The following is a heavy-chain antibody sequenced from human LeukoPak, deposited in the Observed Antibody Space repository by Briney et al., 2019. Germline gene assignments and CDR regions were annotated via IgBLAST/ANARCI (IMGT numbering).Heavy chain of an antibody. J-gene: IGHJ3*02. CDR1: GFTFNNYW. V-gene: IGHV3-7*01. Sequence: GGSLRLSCAASGFTFNNYWVIWVRQAPGKGLEWVANIKEDGSEKYFVDSVKGRFTFTRDNAQNSLYVQMNRLRVEDTAVYYCASSRGWYAFDIWGQGTMVTVSS. CDR2: IKEDGSEK. CDR3: ASSRGWYAFDI. D-gene: IGHD2-15*01.